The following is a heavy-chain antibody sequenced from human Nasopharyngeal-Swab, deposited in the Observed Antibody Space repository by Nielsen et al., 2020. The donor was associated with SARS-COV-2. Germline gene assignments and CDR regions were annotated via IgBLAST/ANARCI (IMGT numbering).Heavy chain of an antibody. V-gene: IGHV3-23*01. Sequence: GESLKISCAASGFTFSDYYMSWVRQAPGKGLEWVSAISGSGGSTYYADSVKGRFTISRDNSKNTLYLQMNSLRAEDTAVYYCATSYFGGLRLGELSFDYWGQGTLVTVSS. CDR3: ATSYFGGLRLGELSFDY. CDR2: ISGSGGST. J-gene: IGHJ4*02. D-gene: IGHD3-16*02. CDR1: GFTFSDYY.